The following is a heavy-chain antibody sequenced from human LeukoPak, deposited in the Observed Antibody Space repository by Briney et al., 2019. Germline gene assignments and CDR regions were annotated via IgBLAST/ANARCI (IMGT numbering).Heavy chain of an antibody. J-gene: IGHJ4*02. D-gene: IGHD2-15*01. Sequence: GGSLRLSCAASGFTFSSYSMTWVRQAPGRGLEWVSSFSGHGFSTEYADSVKGRFIISRDKDKNTLYLQMNSLRVEDTAVYYCARDFLRDTLAAIPIDHWGQGTQVTVSS. V-gene: IGHV3-23*01. CDR1: GFTFSSYS. CDR2: FSGHGFST. CDR3: ARDFLRDTLAAIPIDH.